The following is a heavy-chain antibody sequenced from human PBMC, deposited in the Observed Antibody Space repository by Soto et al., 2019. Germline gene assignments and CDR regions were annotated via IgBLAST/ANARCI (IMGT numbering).Heavy chain of an antibody. CDR3: ARGHKLFPGGRFAS. J-gene: IGHJ4*02. CDR2: ISVYNGNT. V-gene: IGHV1-18*01. CDR1: XXXXXXXX. Sequence: ASVKVSCKASXXXXXXXXXXXVRQAPGQGLEWMGWISVYNGNTNYAQRLQGRVTMTTDTSTTTAYMELRSVRSDDTAVYSCARGHKLFPGGRFASWGQGTLVTVSS.